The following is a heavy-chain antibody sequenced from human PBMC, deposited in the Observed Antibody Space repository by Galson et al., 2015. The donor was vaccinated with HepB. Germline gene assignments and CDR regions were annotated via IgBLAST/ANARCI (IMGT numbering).Heavy chain of an antibody. J-gene: IGHJ4*02. V-gene: IGHV4-61*03. Sequence: TLSLTCPVSGVSVSSGTYYWSWIRQPPGKGLEWIGYISYSGRTAYNPSLQSRVTMSLDTSKNHFSLKLSSVTVADTAMYYCARDVHVGGNYWGQGTLVTVSS. CDR3: ARDVHVGGNY. CDR2: ISYSGRT. CDR1: GVSVSSGTYY. D-gene: IGHD3-10*01.